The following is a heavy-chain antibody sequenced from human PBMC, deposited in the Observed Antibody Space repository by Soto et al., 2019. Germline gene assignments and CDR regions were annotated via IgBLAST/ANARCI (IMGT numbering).Heavy chain of an antibody. CDR3: ARVHPRYDFWSGYYYYYYGMDV. J-gene: IGHJ6*02. CDR1: GYTFTSYD. CDR2: MNPNSGNT. D-gene: IGHD3-3*01. Sequence: QVQLVQSGAEVKKPGASVKVSCKASGYTFTSYDINWVRQATGQGLEWMGWMNPNSGNTGYAQKFQGRVTMTRNTSISTAYMELSSLRSEDTAVYYCARVHPRYDFWSGYYYYYYGMDVWGQGTTVTVSS. V-gene: IGHV1-8*01.